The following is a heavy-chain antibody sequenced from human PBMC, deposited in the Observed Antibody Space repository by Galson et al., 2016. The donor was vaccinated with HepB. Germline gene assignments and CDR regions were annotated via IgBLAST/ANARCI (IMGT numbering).Heavy chain of an antibody. CDR1: GFTFSSYS. Sequence: SLRLSCAASGFTFSSYSMTWVRQAPGKGLEWVSAISGSGGRTLYADSVKGRFSISSDGSKNTLYLQLNSLRVEDTAVYYCAKSSCGGECYYRMDVWGQGTTVTV. J-gene: IGHJ6*02. D-gene: IGHD2-21*01. CDR2: ISGSGGRT. V-gene: IGHV3-23*01. CDR3: AKSSCGGECYYRMDV.